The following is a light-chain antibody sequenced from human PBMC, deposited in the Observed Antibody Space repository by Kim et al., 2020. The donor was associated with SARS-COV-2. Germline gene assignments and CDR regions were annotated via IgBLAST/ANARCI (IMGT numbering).Light chain of an antibody. J-gene: IGLJ3*02. Sequence: GQSITISCTGTSSDVGVYNYVSWYQQHPGKAPKLMIYDVSKRPSGVSNRFSGSKSGNTASLTISGLQAEDEADYYCSSYTSSSTWVFGGGTKLTVL. V-gene: IGLV2-14*04. CDR3: SSYTSSSTWV. CDR2: DVS. CDR1: SSDVGVYNY.